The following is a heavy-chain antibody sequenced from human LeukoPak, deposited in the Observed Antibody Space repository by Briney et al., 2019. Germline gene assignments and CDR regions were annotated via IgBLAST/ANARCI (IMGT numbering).Heavy chain of an antibody. CDR3: ARRPYGSGSYEFDP. Sequence: KPSETLSLTCTVSGGSISSSSYYWGWIRQPPGKGLEWIGSIYYSGSTYYNPSLKSRVTISVDTSKNQFSLKLSSVTAADTAVYYCARRPYGSGSYEFDPWGQGTLVTVSS. J-gene: IGHJ5*02. V-gene: IGHV4-39*01. D-gene: IGHD3-10*01. CDR2: IYYSGST. CDR1: GGSISSSSYY.